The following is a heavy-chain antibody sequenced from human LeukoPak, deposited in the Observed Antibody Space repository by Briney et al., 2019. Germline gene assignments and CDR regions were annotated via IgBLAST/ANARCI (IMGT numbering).Heavy chain of an antibody. V-gene: IGHV3-23*01. J-gene: IGHJ4*02. D-gene: IGHD6-6*01. CDR3: AKETSSSFDY. CDR1: GFTISSYA. Sequence: GGSLRLSCAASGFTISSYAMNWVRQAPGKGLEWVSGISNGGSTYYADSVKGRFTISRDYFQNTLYLQMNSLRAEDTAVYYCAKETSSSFDYWGQGTLVTVSS. CDR2: ISNGGST.